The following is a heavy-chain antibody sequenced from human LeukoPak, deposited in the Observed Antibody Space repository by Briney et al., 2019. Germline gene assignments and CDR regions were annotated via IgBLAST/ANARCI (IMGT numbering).Heavy chain of an antibody. Sequence: QPGGSLRLSCAASGFTVSSNYMGWVRQAPGKGLEWVSVIYSGGSTYYADSVKGRFTISRDNSKNTLYLQMNSLRAEDTAVYYCARSTSNYGMDVWGQGTTVTVSS. CDR1: GFTVSSNY. V-gene: IGHV3-66*01. CDR3: ARSTSNYGMDV. J-gene: IGHJ6*02. D-gene: IGHD1/OR15-1a*01. CDR2: IYSGGST.